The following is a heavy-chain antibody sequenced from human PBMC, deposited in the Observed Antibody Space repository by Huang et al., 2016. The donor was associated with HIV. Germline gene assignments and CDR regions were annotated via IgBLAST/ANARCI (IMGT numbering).Heavy chain of an antibody. Sequence: QVRLDQWGAGLLKPSETLTLTCAVYGDSLSGFFWGWIRQSPGRGLEWIGEITQSGRPNYHPSLKSRVTIAIDTSKKQFSLKLKSVTADDTSTYYCARGRGTSWSFFDTWGQGAFVTVSS. J-gene: IGHJ5*02. CDR1: GDSLSGFF. CDR2: ITQSGRP. CDR3: ARGRGTSWSFFDT. D-gene: IGHD2-2*01. V-gene: IGHV4-34*01.